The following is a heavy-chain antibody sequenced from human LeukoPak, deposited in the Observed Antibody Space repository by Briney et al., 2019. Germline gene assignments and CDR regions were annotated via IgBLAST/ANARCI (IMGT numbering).Heavy chain of an antibody. V-gene: IGHV3-53*01. D-gene: IGHD3-10*01. Sequence: GGSLRLSCAASGFTVSSNYMSWVRQAPGKGLEWVSVIYSGGSTYYADSVKGRFTISRDNSKNTLYLQMNSLRAEDTAVYYCARDPLYGSGTLDPRGQGTLVTVSS. J-gene: IGHJ5*02. CDR2: IYSGGST. CDR3: ARDPLYGSGTLDP. CDR1: GFTVSSNY.